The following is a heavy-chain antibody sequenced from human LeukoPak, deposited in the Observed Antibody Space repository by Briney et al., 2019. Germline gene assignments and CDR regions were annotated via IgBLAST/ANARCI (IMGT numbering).Heavy chain of an antibody. V-gene: IGHV3-48*03. D-gene: IGHD4-17*01. CDR2: ISSSGTTI. CDR1: GFTFSRYE. J-gene: IGHJ4*02. Sequence: PGGSLRLSCAASGFTFSRYEMNWVRQAPGKGLEWVSYISSSGTTIYYADSVKGRFTISRDNAKNSLFLLMNSLRPEDTAVYYCAPYGDFFDYWGQGTLVTASS. CDR3: APYGDFFDY.